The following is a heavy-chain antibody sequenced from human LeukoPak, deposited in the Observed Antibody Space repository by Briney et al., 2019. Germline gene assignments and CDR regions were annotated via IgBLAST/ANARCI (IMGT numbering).Heavy chain of an antibody. CDR3: AKDLLIAARGNWFDP. D-gene: IGHD6-6*01. V-gene: IGHV3-30*02. Sequence: GGSLRLSCVASGFTFSSYGMHWVRQAPGKGLEWVAFIRYDGSNKYYADSVKGRFTISRDNSKNTLYLQMNSLRAEDTAVYYCAKDLLIAARGNWFDPWGQGTLVTVSS. CDR1: GFTFSSYG. J-gene: IGHJ5*02. CDR2: IRYDGSNK.